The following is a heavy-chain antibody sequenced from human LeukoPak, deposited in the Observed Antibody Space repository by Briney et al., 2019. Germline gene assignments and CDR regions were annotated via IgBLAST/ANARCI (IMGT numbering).Heavy chain of an antibody. CDR3: ARGVIRYCSGGSCYLDY. V-gene: IGHV3-33*01. CDR2: IWYDGSNK. J-gene: IGHJ4*02. Sequence: PGRSLRLSCAASGFTFSSYGMHWVRQAPGKGLEWVAVIWYDGSNKYYADPVKGRFTISRDNSKNTLYLQMNSLRAEDTAVYYCARGVIRYCSGGSCYLDYWGQGTLVTVSS. CDR1: GFTFSSYG. D-gene: IGHD2-15*01.